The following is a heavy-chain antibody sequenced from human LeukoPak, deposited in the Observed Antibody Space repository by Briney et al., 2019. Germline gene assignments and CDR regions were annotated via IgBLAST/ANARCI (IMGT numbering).Heavy chain of an antibody. Sequence: PGGSLRLSCAASGFTVSSYAMTWVRQAPGEGLEWVSSVWHTGCRIHYPAPVKGRFSISRDSSKNTLYLQMDSLRAEDKAMYYCGKELATKTVGYFSYWGQGTLVPV. D-gene: IGHD1-1*01. CDR1: GFTVSSYA. CDR2: VWHTGCRI. V-gene: IGHV3-23*01. J-gene: IGHJ4*02. CDR3: GKELATKTVGYFSY.